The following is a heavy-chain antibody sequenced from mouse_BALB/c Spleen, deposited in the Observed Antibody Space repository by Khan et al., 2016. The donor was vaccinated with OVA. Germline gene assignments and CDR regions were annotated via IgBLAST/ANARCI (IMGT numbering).Heavy chain of an antibody. Sequence: EVELVESGGGLVQPGGSRKLSCAASGFTFSSYGMHWVRQAPEKGLEWVAYISGDSNTIYYADTVTGRFTISRDNPKHTLFLQMTSLMSEDTTWYYCRTSYFYEYYFDYWGPGTTVTVSS. V-gene: IGHV5-17*02. J-gene: IGHJ2*01. CDR2: ISGDSNTI. D-gene: IGHD1-1*01. CDR3: RTSYFYEYYFDY. CDR1: GFTFSSYG.